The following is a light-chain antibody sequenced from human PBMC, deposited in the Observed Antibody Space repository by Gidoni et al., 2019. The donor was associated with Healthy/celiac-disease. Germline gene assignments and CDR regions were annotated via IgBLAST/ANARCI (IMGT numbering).Light chain of an antibody. CDR2: AAS. J-gene: IGKJ3*01. V-gene: IGKV1-39*01. CDR1: QSISIY. Sequence: DIQMTQSPSSQSASVGDRVTITCRASQSISIYLNWYQQKPGKAPKLLIYAASSLQSGVPSRFSGSGSGTDVTLTISSLQPEDFAIYYCQQSYSTPFTFGPGTKVDIK. CDR3: QQSYSTPFT.